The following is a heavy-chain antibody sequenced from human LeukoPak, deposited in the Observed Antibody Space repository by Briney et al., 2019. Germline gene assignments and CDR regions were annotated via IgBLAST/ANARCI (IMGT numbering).Heavy chain of an antibody. CDR3: ARHAYDYVWGSYRYQNWFDP. J-gene: IGHJ5*02. D-gene: IGHD3-16*02. V-gene: IGHV5-51*01. Sequence: GESLQISCQGSGYSFTTYWIGWVRQMPGKGLEWMGIIYPGDSDTRYSPSFQGQVTISADKSINTAYLQWSSLKASDTAMYYCARHAYDYVWGSYRYQNWFDPWGQGTLATVSS. CDR2: IYPGDSDT. CDR1: GYSFTTYW.